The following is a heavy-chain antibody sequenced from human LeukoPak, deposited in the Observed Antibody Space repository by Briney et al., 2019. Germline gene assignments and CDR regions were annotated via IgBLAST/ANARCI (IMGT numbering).Heavy chain of an antibody. V-gene: IGHV5-51*01. J-gene: IGHJ3*02. CDR2: IYPGDSDT. D-gene: IGHD6-19*01. CDR3: ARSPRSGWSDGVGDI. CDR1: GYHFPNYW. Sequence: GESLQISYQASGYHFPNYWIGWVRQMPGKGLEWMGIIYPGDSDTKYSPSFEGQVTISADQSISTAYVQWSSLKASDSAIYYCARSPRSGWSDGVGDIWGQGTMITVSS.